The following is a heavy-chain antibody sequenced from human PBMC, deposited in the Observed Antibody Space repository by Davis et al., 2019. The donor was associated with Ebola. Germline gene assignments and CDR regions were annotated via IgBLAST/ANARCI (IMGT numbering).Heavy chain of an antibody. J-gene: IGHJ6*02. CDR3: ARGNYGDYIVLYYYNMDV. CDR2: IYYSGST. D-gene: IGHD4-17*01. V-gene: IGHV4-59*08. Sequence: MPSETLSLTCTVSGGSISSYYWSWIRQPPGKGLEWIGYIYYSGSTNYNPSPKSRVTISVDTSKNQFSLKLSSVTAADTAVYYYARGNYGDYIVLYYYNMDVWGQGTTVTVSS. CDR1: GGSISSYY.